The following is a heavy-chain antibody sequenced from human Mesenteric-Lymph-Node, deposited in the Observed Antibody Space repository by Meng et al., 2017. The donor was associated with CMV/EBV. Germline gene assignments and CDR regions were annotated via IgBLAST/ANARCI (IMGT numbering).Heavy chain of an antibody. CDR2: IYWDDDK. Sequence: GFSLSTGGGGVAWIRQPPGKALGWLALIYWDDDKRYSPSLKSRLTITKDTSKNQVVLTMTNMDPVDTATYYCAHVIYYGSGSYYKDYWGQGTLVTVSS. V-gene: IGHV2-5*02. D-gene: IGHD3-10*01. CDR1: GFSLSTGGGG. CDR3: AHVIYYGSGSYYKDY. J-gene: IGHJ4*02.